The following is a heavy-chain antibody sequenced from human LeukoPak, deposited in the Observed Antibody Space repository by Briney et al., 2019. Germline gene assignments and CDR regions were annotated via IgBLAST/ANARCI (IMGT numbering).Heavy chain of an antibody. CDR1: GGSISSSSYY. D-gene: IGHD4-17*01. J-gene: IGHJ2*01. CDR2: INYSTST. V-gene: IGHV4-39*01. Sequence: SETLALTCTVSGGSISSSSYYGGWIRQPPGKGLEWIGSINYSTSTYYKPSLKSRVTISVDTSKNQFSLKLSSVTAADTAVYYCLTVTTEWCFDLWGRGTPVTLSS. CDR3: LTVTTEWCFDL.